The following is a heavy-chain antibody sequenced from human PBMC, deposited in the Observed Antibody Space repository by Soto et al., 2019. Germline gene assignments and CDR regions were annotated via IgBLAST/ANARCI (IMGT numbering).Heavy chain of an antibody. Sequence: QVQLQQWGAGLLKPSETLSLTCAVYGGSFSGYYWSWIRQPPGKGLEWIGEINHSGSTNYNPSLKSRVTISVDTSKNQFSLKLSSVTAADTAVYYCARAFSGLPDYLGQGTLVTVSS. D-gene: IGHD2-15*01. CDR1: GGSFSGYY. CDR2: INHSGST. J-gene: IGHJ4*02. CDR3: ARAFSGLPDY. V-gene: IGHV4-34*01.